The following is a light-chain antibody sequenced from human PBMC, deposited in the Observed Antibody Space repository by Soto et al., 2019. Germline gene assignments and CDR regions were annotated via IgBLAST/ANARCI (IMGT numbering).Light chain of an antibody. J-gene: IGLJ3*02. CDR3: CSYAGSYTRV. CDR2: DVN. V-gene: IGLV2-11*01. CDR1: SSDVGSYNY. Sequence: QSALTQPRSVSGSPGQSVTLSCTGTSSDVGSYNYVSGYQQHPGKAPKLMIDDVNKRPSGVPDRFSGSRSGNTASLTISGLQAEDEADYYCCSYAGSYTRVFGGGTKLTVL.